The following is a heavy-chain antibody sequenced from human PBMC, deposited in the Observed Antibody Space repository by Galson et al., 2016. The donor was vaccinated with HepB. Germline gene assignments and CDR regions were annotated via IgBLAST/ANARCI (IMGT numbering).Heavy chain of an antibody. CDR3: ANDGWFGELSKFDY. J-gene: IGHJ4*02. V-gene: IGHV3-74*01. CDR2: IKGDGTKK. D-gene: IGHD3-10*01. Sequence: SLRLSCAASGVGFSNYWMHWLRQSQGKGLVWVSRIKGDGTKKDYADSVKGRFTISRDNAKNTLYLQMNSLRTEDTAVYYCANDGWFGELSKFDYWGQGTLVTVSS. CDR1: GVGFSNYW.